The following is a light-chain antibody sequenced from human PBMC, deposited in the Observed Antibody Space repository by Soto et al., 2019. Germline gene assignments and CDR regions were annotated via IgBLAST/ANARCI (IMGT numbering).Light chain of an antibody. Sequence: IQLTQSPSSLSVSVGDRVTITCRASQGLSSYLAWYQQKPGKAPKLLIYAASTLQSGVPSRFSGSGSETDFTLTISSLQAEDFATYYCQRYNNWPLTFGGGTKV. CDR2: AAS. CDR3: QRYNNWPLT. J-gene: IGKJ4*01. CDR1: QGLSSY. V-gene: IGKV1-9*01.